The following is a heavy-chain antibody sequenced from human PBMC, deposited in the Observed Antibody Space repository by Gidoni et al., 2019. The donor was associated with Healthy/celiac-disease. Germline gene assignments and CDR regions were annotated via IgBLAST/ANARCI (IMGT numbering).Heavy chain of an antibody. CDR1: GGSFRGYY. Sequence: QVQLQQWGAGLLKPSEHLSLTCAVYGGSFRGYYWIWLRQPPGKGLEWIGEINHSGSTNYNPSLKSRVTISVDTSKNQFSLKLSSVTAADTAVYYCARGAYDFWSGYYRRPYYYYGMDVWGQGTTVTVSS. CDR3: ARGAYDFWSGYYRRPYYYYGMDV. V-gene: IGHV4-34*01. J-gene: IGHJ6*02. CDR2: INHSGST. D-gene: IGHD3-3*01.